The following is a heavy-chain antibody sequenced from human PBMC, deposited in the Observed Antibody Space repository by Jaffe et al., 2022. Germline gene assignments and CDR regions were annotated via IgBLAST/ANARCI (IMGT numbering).Heavy chain of an antibody. D-gene: IGHD4-17*01. CDR3: TKDDYGSFDY. CDR1: GFAFRSHM. V-gene: IGHV3-74*01. Sequence: EVQLVESGGGLVQPGGSLRISCAASGFAFRSHMMHWVRQVPGKGLVWVSHITTDGSETAYADSVKGRFTISRDDARNTLYLQMNSLRVEDTAVYYCTKDDYGSFDYWGQGTLVTVSS. CDR2: ITTDGSET. J-gene: IGHJ4*02.